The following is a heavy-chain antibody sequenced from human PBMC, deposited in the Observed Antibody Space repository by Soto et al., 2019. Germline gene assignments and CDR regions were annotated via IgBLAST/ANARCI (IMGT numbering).Heavy chain of an antibody. CDR2: IWYDGSNK. D-gene: IGHD2-2*01. Sequence: PGGSLRLSCAASGFTFSSYGMHWVRQAPGKGLEWVAVIWYDGSNKYYADSVKGRFTISRDNSKNTLYLQMNSLRAEDTAVYYCASSYCSSTSCSTLFDYWGQGTLVTVSS. J-gene: IGHJ4*02. V-gene: IGHV3-33*01. CDR3: ASSYCSSTSCSTLFDY. CDR1: GFTFSSYG.